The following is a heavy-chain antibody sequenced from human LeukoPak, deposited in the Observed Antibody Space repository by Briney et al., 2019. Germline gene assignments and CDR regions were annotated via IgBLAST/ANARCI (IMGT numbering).Heavy chain of an antibody. D-gene: IGHD1-1*01. CDR1: GGSFSGYY. V-gene: IGHV4-34*01. CDR3: ARGFYWNFDY. CDR2: INHSGST. J-gene: IGHJ4*02. Sequence: SETLSLTCAVYGGSFSGYYWSWIRQPPGKGLEWIGEINHSGSTNYNPSLKSRVTISLDTSKKQFSLKLRSMTAADTAVYYCARGFYWNFDYWGQGTLVTVSS.